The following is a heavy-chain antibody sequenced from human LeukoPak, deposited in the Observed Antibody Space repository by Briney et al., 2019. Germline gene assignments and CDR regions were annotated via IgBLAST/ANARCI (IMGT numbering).Heavy chain of an antibody. J-gene: IGHJ4*02. CDR1: VYTLTGYY. CDR3: ARDPTRITIIGVPFDY. CDR2: INPNSGGT. Sequence: GASVKVSREASVYTLTGYYMHWVRQAPGQGLEWMGWINPNSGGTKYAQKFQGRVTMTRDTSISTAYMELSRLTSDDRAVYYCARDPTRITIIGVPFDYWGQGPLVTFSS. V-gene: IGHV1-2*02. D-gene: IGHD3-3*01.